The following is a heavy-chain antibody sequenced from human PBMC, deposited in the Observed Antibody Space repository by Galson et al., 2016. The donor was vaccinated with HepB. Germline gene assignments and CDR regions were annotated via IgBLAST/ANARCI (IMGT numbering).Heavy chain of an antibody. CDR3: SRDGKYYESSGYRDY. CDR1: GGSMINRDHY. Sequence: SETLSLTCTVSGGSMINRDHYWGWIRQPPGKGLEWIGNINTGTTYSNPSLKSRVTISVDTSKNELSLKLSSVTAADTAVYYRSRDGKYYESSGYRDYWGQGILVTVSS. D-gene: IGHD3-22*01. J-gene: IGHJ4*02. V-gene: IGHV4-39*07. CDR2: INTGTT.